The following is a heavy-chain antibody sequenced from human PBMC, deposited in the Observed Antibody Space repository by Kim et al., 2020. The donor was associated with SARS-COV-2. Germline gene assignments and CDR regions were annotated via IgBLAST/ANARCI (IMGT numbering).Heavy chain of an antibody. D-gene: IGHD1-26*01. CDR3: ARPQGGSYMTAFDY. CDR2: ISYDGSNK. CDR1: GFTFSSYA. V-gene: IGHV3-30-3*01. J-gene: IGHJ4*02. Sequence: GSLRLSCAASGFTFSSYAMHWVRQAPGKGLEWVAVISYDGSNKYYADSVKGRFTISRDNSKNTLYLQMNSLRAEDTAVYYCARPQGGSYMTAFDYWGQGTLVTVSS.